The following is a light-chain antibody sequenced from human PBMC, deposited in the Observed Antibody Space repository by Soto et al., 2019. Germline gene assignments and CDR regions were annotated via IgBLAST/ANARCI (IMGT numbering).Light chain of an antibody. CDR2: DTG. CDR1: TGPLTSTPY. Sequence: QAVVTQEPSLTVSPGGTVTLTCASSTGPLTSTPYPYWFQQKPGQAPRTLIYDTGNKYSWTPARFSGSLLGGKASLTISGAQPEDEADYYCSLAFSGIRVQFGGGTQLTVL. CDR3: SLAFSGIRVQ. J-gene: IGLJ3*02. V-gene: IGLV7-46*01.